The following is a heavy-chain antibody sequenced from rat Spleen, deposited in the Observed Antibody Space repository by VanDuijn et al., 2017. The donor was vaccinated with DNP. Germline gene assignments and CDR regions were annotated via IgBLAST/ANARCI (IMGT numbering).Heavy chain of an antibody. CDR3: ARHLGGSYTARFAF. V-gene: IGHV5-25*01. CDR2: ISTVGDNA. J-gene: IGHJ3*01. Sequence: EVQLVESGGGLVQPGRSLKLSCAASGFTFSSFPMAWVRQAPTKGLEWVASISTVGDNAYYRDSVKGRFTISRDNAKSTLYLQMDSLRSEDTATYYCARHLGGSYTARFAFWGQGTLVTVSS. D-gene: IGHD1-2*01. CDR1: GFTFSSFP.